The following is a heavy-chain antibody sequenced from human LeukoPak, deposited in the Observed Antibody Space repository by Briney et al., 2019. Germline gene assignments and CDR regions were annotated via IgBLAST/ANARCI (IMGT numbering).Heavy chain of an antibody. Sequence: ASVKVSCKASGYTFTSYDINWVRQATGQGLEWMGWMNPNSGNTGYAQKFQGRVTMTRNTSISTAYMELSSLRADDTAVYYCVASGGFLLNHWGQGTLVTVSS. CDR1: GYTFTSYD. J-gene: IGHJ5*02. CDR3: VASGGFLLNH. D-gene: IGHD3-16*01. V-gene: IGHV1-8*01. CDR2: MNPNSGNT.